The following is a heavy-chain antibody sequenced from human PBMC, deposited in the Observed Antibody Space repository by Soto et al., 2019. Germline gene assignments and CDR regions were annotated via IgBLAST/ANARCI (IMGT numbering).Heavy chain of an antibody. CDR3: AKNNYGDYAGGILDY. Sequence: GGSLRLSCAASGFTFSSYGMHWVRQAPGKGLEWVAVMSYDGSNKYYADSVKGRFTISRDNSKNTLYLQMNSLRAEDTAVYYCAKNNYGDYAGGILDYWGQGTLVTVSS. CDR1: GFTFSSYG. D-gene: IGHD4-17*01. V-gene: IGHV3-30*18. J-gene: IGHJ4*02. CDR2: MSYDGSNK.